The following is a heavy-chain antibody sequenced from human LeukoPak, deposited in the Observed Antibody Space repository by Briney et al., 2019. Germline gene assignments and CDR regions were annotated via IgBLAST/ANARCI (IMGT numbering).Heavy chain of an antibody. CDR2: IYYSGSA. D-gene: IGHD1-1*01. V-gene: IGHV4-39*01. Sequence: SETLSLTCTVSGGSISSDSFYWGRIRQPPGKGREWIGSIYYSGSAYFNPSLKSRVTISVDTSKNQFALNLSSVTAADTAVYYCARPGTTYYSYIMDVWGQGTTVTVSS. J-gene: IGHJ6*02. CDR1: GGSISSDSFY. CDR3: ARPGTTYYSYIMDV.